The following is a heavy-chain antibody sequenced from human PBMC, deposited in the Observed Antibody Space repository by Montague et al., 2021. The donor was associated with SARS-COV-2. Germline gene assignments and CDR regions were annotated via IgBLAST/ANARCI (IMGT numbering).Heavy chain of an antibody. CDR2: ISWDGTTT. V-gene: IGHV3-43*01. CDR3: AQGIRDSRSFLEF. J-gene: IGHJ4*02. D-gene: IGHD6-13*01. Sequence: SRRLSCAASGFKFDDYTMHWVRQVPGKGLQWVSLISWDGTTTHYAESVEGRFTISRDNSISSLYLQMSSLRNDDTGLYYCAQGIRDSRSFLEFWGQGTLLTVSS. CDR1: GFKFDDYT.